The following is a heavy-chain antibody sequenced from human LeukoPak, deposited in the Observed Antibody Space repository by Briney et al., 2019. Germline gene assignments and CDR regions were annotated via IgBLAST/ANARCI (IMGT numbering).Heavy chain of an antibody. CDR3: ARGSLDYYGSGSYYNALGAFDI. D-gene: IGHD3-10*01. CDR2: IYYSGST. CDR1: GGSISSYY. Sequence: SETLSLTCTVSGGSISSYYWSWIRQPPGKGLKWIGYIYYSGSTNYNPSLKSRVTISVDTSKNQFSLKLSSVTAADTAVYYCARGSLDYYGSGSYYNALGAFDIWGQGTMVTVSS. J-gene: IGHJ3*02. V-gene: IGHV4-59*01.